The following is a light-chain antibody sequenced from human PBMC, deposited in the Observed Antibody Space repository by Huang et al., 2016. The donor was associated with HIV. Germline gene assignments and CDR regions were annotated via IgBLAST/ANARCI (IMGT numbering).Light chain of an antibody. J-gene: IGKJ3*01. V-gene: IGKV3-20*01. CDR3: QQYGSP. CDR2: GAS. CDR1: QSVSSSY. Sequence: EIVLTQSPGTLSLSPGERATLSCRASQSVSSSYLAWYQQKPGQGPRLLIYGASSRATGIPDRFSGSGSGTDFTLTISRLEPEDFAVYYCQQYGSPFGPGTKVDIK.